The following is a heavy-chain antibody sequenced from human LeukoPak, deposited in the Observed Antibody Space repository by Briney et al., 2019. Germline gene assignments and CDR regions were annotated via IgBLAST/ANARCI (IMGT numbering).Heavy chain of an antibody. V-gene: IGHV3-7*01. D-gene: IGHD3-10*01. CDR1: RITFSNSW. CDR3: ARGGGSGSYYKRELDY. CDR2: IKEDGSEK. J-gene: IGHJ4*02. Sequence: TGGSLILSCAASRITFSNSWMCWVRQAPGKGLEWVANIKEDGSEKYYVNSVKGRFTISRDNAKNSLYLQMNSLRAEDTAVYYCARGGGSGSYYKRELDYWGQGTLVTVSS.